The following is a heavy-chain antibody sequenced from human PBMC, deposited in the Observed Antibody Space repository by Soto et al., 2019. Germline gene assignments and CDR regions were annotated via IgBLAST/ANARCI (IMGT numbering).Heavy chain of an antibody. Sequence: GGSLRLSCAASGFTFSSYWMHWVRQAPGKGLVWVSRINSDGSSISCADSVKGRFTISRDNAKNTLYLQMNSLRAEDTAVYYCAREEDSGYGPTFDYWGQGTLVTVSS. V-gene: IGHV3-74*01. J-gene: IGHJ4*02. CDR2: INSDGSSI. CDR3: AREEDSGYGPTFDY. D-gene: IGHD5-12*01. CDR1: GFTFSSYW.